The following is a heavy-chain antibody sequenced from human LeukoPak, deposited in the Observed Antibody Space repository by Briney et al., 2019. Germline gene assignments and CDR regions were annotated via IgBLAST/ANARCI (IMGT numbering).Heavy chain of an antibody. D-gene: IGHD1-26*01. V-gene: IGHV4-4*07. CDR2: IYTSGST. Sequence: PSETLSLTCTVSGGSISSYYWSWIRQPAGKGLEWIGRIYTSGSTNYNPSLKSRVTMSVDTSKNQFSLRLNSVTAADTAMYYCVKSGGYGLIDYWGPGTLVTVSS. CDR1: GGSISSYY. J-gene: IGHJ4*02. CDR3: VKSGGYGLIDY.